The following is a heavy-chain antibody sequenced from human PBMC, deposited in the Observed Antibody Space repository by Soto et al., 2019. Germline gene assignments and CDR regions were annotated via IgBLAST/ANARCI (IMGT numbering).Heavy chain of an antibody. V-gene: IGHV4-4*02. Sequence: PSETLSLTCAVSGGSISSSNWWSWVRQPPGKGLEWIGEIYHSGSTNYNPSLKSRVTISVDKSKNQFSLKLSSVTAADTAVYYCARVPNGSGSYYNPDPWGQGTLVTVSS. D-gene: IGHD3-10*01. CDR2: IYHSGST. CDR3: ARVPNGSGSYYNPDP. CDR1: GGSISSSNW. J-gene: IGHJ5*02.